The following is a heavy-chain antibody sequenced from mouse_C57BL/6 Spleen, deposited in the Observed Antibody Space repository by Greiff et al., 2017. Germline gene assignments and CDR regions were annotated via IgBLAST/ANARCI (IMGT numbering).Heavy chain of an antibody. J-gene: IGHJ3*01. Sequence: HVHVMPSWAELVKPGASVKISCKASGYAFSSYWMNWVKQRPGKGLEWIGQIYPGDGDTNYNGKFKGKAPLTSAKSSCTAYMQLSSLTCKDSAVYSCAREGGIITTVVDYWGQGTLVTVSA. D-gene: IGHD1-1*01. V-gene: IGHV1-80*01. CDR3: AREGGIITTVVDY. CDR1: GYAFSSYW. CDR2: IYPGDGDT.